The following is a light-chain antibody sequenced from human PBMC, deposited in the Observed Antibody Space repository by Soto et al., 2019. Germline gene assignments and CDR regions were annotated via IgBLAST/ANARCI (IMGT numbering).Light chain of an antibody. CDR2: AAS. J-gene: IGKJ1*01. CDR3: QQYGSLPRT. CDR1: QGVTKRC. Sequence: ESGLRKSPGTVSLSPGERDTLSCRASQGVTKRCLAWYQQKPGQAPRLLIYAASTRATGVPDTISGSGSGTDFILNISRLEPEDFAVYYCQQYGSLPRTFGQGTKVEIK. V-gene: IGKV3-20*01.